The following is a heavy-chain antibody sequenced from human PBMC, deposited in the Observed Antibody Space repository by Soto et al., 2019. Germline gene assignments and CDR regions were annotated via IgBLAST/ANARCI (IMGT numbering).Heavy chain of an antibody. CDR3: ARGGFGVVIKNGMDV. Sequence: PGGSLRLSCAASGFTFSSYSMNWVRQAPGKGLEWVSYISSSSSTMYYADSVKGRFTISRDNAKNSLYLQMNSLRDEDTAVYYCARGGFGVVIKNGMDVWGQGTTVTVSS. J-gene: IGHJ6*02. D-gene: IGHD3-3*01. CDR1: GFTFSSYS. CDR2: ISSSSSTM. V-gene: IGHV3-48*02.